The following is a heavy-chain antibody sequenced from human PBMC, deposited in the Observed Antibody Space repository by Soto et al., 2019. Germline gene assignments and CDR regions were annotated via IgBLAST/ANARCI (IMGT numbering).Heavy chain of an antibody. Sequence: TSETLSLTCTVSGGSISSGGYYWSWIRQHPGKGLEWIGYIYYSGSTYYNPSLKSRVTISVDTSKNQFSLKLSSVTAADTAVYYCARTRSGLSRNYYYYMDVWGKGTTVTVS. CDR3: ARTRSGLSRNYYYYMDV. CDR2: IYYSGST. CDR1: GGSISSGGYY. D-gene: IGHD3-10*01. J-gene: IGHJ6*03. V-gene: IGHV4-31*03.